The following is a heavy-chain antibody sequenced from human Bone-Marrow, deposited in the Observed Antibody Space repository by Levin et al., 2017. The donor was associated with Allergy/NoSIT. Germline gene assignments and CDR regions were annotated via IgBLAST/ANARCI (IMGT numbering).Heavy chain of an antibody. V-gene: IGHV1-2*02. CDR1: GYTFTDKY. CDR2: INPNSGGT. J-gene: IGHJ4*02. CDR3: AREAASSGWYDKLDY. D-gene: IGHD6-19*01. Sequence: VASVKVFCKASGYTFTDKYIHWMRQAPGQGLEWLGWINPNSGGTSYAQNFQGRVTMTRDTSISTAYMEVTRLTSDDTAVYFCAREAASSGWYDKLDYWGQGTLVTVSS.